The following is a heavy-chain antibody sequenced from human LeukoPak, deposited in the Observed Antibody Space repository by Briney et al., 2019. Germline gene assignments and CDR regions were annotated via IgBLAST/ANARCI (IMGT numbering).Heavy chain of an antibody. CDR1: GFTISTHT. V-gene: IGHV3-21*01. CDR2: ISGSSSDI. D-gene: IGHD4-11*01. J-gene: IGHJ6*02. Sequence: PGGSLRLSCAASGFTISTHTLNWLRQAPGKGLEWLSAISGSSSDIFYADSLKGRFTISRDNAKNSLYLQMNTLRAEDTAVYYCTRDAYSINYYYNGMDVWGQGTTVIVSS. CDR3: TRDAYSINYYYNGMDV.